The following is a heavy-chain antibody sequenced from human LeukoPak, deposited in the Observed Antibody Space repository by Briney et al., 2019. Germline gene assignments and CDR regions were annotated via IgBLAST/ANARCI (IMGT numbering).Heavy chain of an antibody. J-gene: IGHJ4*02. Sequence: GASVKVSCKASGGTFSSYAISWVRQAPGQGLEWMGGIIPIFGTANYAQKFQGGVTITADESTSTAYMELSSLRSEDTAVYYCARGDYGDYVPISYWGQGTLVTVSS. CDR3: ARGDYGDYVPISY. CDR2: IIPIFGTA. D-gene: IGHD4-17*01. V-gene: IGHV1-69*13. CDR1: GGTFSSYA.